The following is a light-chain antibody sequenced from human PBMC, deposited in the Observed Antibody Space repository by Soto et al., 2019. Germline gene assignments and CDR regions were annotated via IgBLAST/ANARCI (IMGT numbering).Light chain of an antibody. V-gene: IGKV3-11*01. J-gene: IGKJ2*01. CDR3: QQRSNLMYT. CDR1: QSVSSY. CDR2: DAS. Sequence: EIVLTQSPATLSLSPGERATLSCRASQSVSSYLAWYQQKPGQAPRLLIYDASARAPGIPARFSGSGSGTDFTLTISPLEPEDFAVYYCQQRSNLMYTFGQGTKLEIK.